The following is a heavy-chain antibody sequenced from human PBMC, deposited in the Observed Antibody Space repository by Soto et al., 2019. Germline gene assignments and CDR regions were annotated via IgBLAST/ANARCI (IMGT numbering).Heavy chain of an antibody. D-gene: IGHD6-6*01. V-gene: IGHV4-59*01. CDR2: IYYSGST. CDR1: GGSISDFY. Sequence: TLSLTCTVSGGSISDFYWSWIRQPPGKGLEWIGYIYYSGSTNYDPSLKSRVTISVDTSKNQFSLNLRSMSPADTAVYYCARVGGLAARTFDYWGPGTLVTVSS. J-gene: IGHJ4*02. CDR3: ARVGGLAARTFDY.